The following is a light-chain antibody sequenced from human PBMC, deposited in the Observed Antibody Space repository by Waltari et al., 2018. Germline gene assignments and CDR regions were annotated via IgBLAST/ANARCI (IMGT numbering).Light chain of an antibody. CDR2: GAS. V-gene: IGKV3-20*01. Sequence: EIVLTQSPGTLSLSTGERATLSCRARPSIRGSHLAWYQQISAQAPRLRIYGASSRATGIPDRFSGSGSGTDFTLTIIRLAPEDFAVYYCQQYNSSLLSTFGQGTKVEIK. CDR1: PSIRGSH. J-gene: IGKJ2*01. CDR3: QQYNSSLLST.